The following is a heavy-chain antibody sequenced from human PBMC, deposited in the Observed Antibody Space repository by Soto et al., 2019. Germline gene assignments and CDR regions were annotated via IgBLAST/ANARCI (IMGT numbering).Heavy chain of an antibody. D-gene: IGHD4-17*01. CDR2: IYPGDSDT. J-gene: IGHJ6*03. CDR3: ATHPVTTHYYYYMDV. CDR1: GCSFTSYW. Sequence: HGESLKISCKGSGCSFTSYWIGWVRQMPGKGLEWMGIIYPGDSDTRYSPSFQGQVTISADKSISTAYLQWSSLKASDTAMYYCATHPVTTHYYYYMDVWGKGTTVTV. V-gene: IGHV5-51*01.